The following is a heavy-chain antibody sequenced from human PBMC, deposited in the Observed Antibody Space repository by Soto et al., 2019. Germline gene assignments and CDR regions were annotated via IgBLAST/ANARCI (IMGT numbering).Heavy chain of an antibody. CDR3: ARPVRRGYSYGLDY. CDR2: INHSGST. CDR1: GGSFSGYY. J-gene: IGHJ4*02. D-gene: IGHD5-18*01. V-gene: IGHV4-34*01. Sequence: SETLSLTCAVYGGSFSGYYWSWIRQPPGKGLEWIGEINHSGSTNYNPSLKSRVTISVDTSKNQFSLKLSSVTAADTAVYYCARPVRRGYSYGLDYWGQGTLVTVSS.